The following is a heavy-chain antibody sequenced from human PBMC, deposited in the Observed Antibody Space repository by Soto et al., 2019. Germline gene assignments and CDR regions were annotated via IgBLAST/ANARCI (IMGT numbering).Heavy chain of an antibody. D-gene: IGHD3-16*01. CDR1: GFTFDDYA. V-gene: IGHV3-9*01. J-gene: IGHJ4*02. CDR3: AKDIDHTGGGFDY. Sequence: EVQLVESGGGLVQPGRSLRLSCAASGFTFDDYAMHWVRQAPGKGLEWVSGISWNSGSIGYADSVKGRFTISRDNAKNSLYLQMNSLRAEDTALYYCAKDIDHTGGGFDYWGQGTLVTVSS. CDR2: ISWNSGSI.